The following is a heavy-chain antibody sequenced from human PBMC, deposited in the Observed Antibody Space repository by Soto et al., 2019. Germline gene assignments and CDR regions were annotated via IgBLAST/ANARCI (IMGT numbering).Heavy chain of an antibody. D-gene: IGHD6-19*01. CDR3: ARDGQGLAPYALDV. Sequence: QVQLVESGGGVAQPGRSLRLACTVSGFTFSGHAMHWVRQAPGKGLEWVTQIWYDGSNKYYAESVKGRFTISRDNSKNTLDLQMNSLRAEDTAVYYCARDGQGLAPYALDVWGQGTSVTVSS. CDR1: GFTFSGHA. J-gene: IGHJ6*02. V-gene: IGHV3-33*01. CDR2: IWYDGSNK.